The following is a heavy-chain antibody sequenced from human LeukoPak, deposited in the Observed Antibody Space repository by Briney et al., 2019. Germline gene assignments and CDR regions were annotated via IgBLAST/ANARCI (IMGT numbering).Heavy chain of an antibody. D-gene: IGHD1-26*01. CDR3: AKEVGATWFDY. CDR1: GFTFSTYW. J-gene: IGHJ4*02. Sequence: GGSLRLSCAASGFTFSTYWMSWVRQAPGRGLEWVANIKQDGSVKYYVDSVKGRFTISRDNAKNLLYLQMNSLRAEDTAVYYCAKEVGATWFDYWGQGTLVTVSS. V-gene: IGHV3-7*03. CDR2: IKQDGSVK.